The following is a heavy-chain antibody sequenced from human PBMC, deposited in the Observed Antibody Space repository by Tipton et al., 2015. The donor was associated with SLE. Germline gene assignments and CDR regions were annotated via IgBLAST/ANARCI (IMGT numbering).Heavy chain of an antibody. CDR3: ARGVDDY. V-gene: IGHV4-39*07. J-gene: IGHJ4*02. CDR1: GGSISSSSYY. CDR2: INHSGST. Sequence: LRLSCTVSGGSISSSSYYWSWIRQPPGKGLEWIGEINHSGSTNYNPSLKSRVAISVDTSKNQFSLKLSSVTAADTAVYYCARGVDDYWGQGTLVTVSS. D-gene: IGHD3-10*01.